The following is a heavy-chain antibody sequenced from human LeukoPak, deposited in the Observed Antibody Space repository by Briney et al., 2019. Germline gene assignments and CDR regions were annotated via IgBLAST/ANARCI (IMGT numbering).Heavy chain of an antibody. Sequence: GGSLRLSCAASEFTFSIYAMSWVRQAPGKELEWVSSITSAGESTYYAGSVKGRFTISRDNSRNTLYLQMNSLRAEDTAIYYCARDRPNYYGTNGHYYRRDGDYWGQGTLVTVSS. V-gene: IGHV3-23*01. J-gene: IGHJ4*02. CDR2: ITSAGEST. D-gene: IGHD3-22*01. CDR1: EFTFSIYA. CDR3: ARDRPNYYGTNGHYYRRDGDY.